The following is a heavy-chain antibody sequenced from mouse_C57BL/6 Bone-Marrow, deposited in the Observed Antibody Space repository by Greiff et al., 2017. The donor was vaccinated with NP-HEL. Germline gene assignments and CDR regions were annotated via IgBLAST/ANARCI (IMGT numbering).Heavy chain of an antibody. V-gene: IGHV1-81*01. D-gene: IGHD1-1*01. CDR3: ANYYGSSYWYYYAMDY. Sequence: LQESGAELARPGASVKLSCKASGYTFTSYGISWVKQRTGQGLEWIGEIYPRSGNTYYNEKFKGKATLTADKSSSTAYMELRSLTSEDSAVYFCANYYGSSYWYYYAMDYWGQGTSVTVSS. J-gene: IGHJ4*01. CDR1: GYTFTSYG. CDR2: IYPRSGNT.